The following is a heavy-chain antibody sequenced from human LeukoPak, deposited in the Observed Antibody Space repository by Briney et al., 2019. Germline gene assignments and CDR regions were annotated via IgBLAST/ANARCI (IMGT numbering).Heavy chain of an antibody. CDR2: IYYSGST. CDR3: AGRSIAVAGTLDY. D-gene: IGHD6-19*01. CDR1: GGSISRYY. V-gene: IGHV4-59*08. J-gene: IGHJ4*02. Sequence: SETLSLTCTVSGGSISRYYWSWIRQPPGKGLEWVGYIYYSGSTTYNPSLKRRVTISVDTSKNQSSLKLSSVTAAATAVNYCAGRSIAVAGTLDYWVQGTLATVPS.